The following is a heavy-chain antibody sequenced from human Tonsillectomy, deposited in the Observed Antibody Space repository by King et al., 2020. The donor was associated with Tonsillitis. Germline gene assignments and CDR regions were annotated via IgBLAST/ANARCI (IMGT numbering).Heavy chain of an antibody. CDR1: GFTFSSYA. D-gene: IGHD3-22*01. CDR3: AKDWYYDTSGNYYYGMDV. Sequence: VQLVESGGGLVQPGESLRLSCPASGFTFSSYAMSWVRQAPGKGLEWVSAISFSGARTYYADSVKGRFTISRDNSKSTLYLQMNSLSAEDTAVYYCAKDWYYDTSGNYYYGMDVWGPGTTVTVSS. CDR2: ISFSGART. V-gene: IGHV3-23*04. J-gene: IGHJ6*02.